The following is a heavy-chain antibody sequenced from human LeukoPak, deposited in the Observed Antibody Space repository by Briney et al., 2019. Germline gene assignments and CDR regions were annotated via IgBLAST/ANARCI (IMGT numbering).Heavy chain of an antibody. CDR2: VSGSGDST. D-gene: IGHD6-19*01. CDR1: GFTFSSYA. V-gene: IGHV3-23*01. CDR3: AKDVTWAGTGGVDY. Sequence: GGSLRLSCAASGFTFSSYAMNWVRQAPGKGLEWVSTVSGSGDSTYYADSVKGRFTISRDNPKNTLYLHMNSLRAEDTAVYYCAKDVTWAGTGGVDYWGQGTLVTVSS. J-gene: IGHJ4*02.